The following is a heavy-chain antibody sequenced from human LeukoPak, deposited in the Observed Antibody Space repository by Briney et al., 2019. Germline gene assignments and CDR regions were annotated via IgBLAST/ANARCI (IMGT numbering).Heavy chain of an antibody. CDR1: GGSISSYY. CDR3: ARQVVVAATRQGFDY. D-gene: IGHD2-15*01. Sequence: PSETLSLTCTVSGGSISSYYWSWIRQPAGKGLEWIGSIYYSGSTYYNPSLKSRVTISVDTSKNQFSLKLSSVTAADTAVYYCARQVVVAATRQGFDYWGQGTLVTVSS. CDR2: IYYSGST. V-gene: IGHV4-59*05. J-gene: IGHJ4*02.